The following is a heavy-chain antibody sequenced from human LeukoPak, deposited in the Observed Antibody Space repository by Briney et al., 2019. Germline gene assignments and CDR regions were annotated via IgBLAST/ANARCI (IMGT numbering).Heavy chain of an antibody. Sequence: ASVKVSCKASGYTFISYYMHWVRQAPGQGLEWMGIINPSGGSTSYAQKFQGRVTMTRDTSTSTVYMELSSLRSEDTAVYYCARDNIAAAGIFYWGQGTLVTVSS. J-gene: IGHJ4*02. CDR1: GYTFISYY. CDR2: INPSGGST. CDR3: ARDNIAAAGIFY. V-gene: IGHV1-46*01. D-gene: IGHD6-13*01.